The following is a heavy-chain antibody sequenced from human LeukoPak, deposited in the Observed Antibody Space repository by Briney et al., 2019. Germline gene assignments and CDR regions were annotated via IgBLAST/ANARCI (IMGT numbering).Heavy chain of an antibody. J-gene: IGHJ4*02. Sequence: PGGSLRLSCAASGFTFSSYSMNWVRQAPGKGLEWVSSISSSSSYIYYADSVKGRFTISRDNAKNSLYLQMNSLRAEDTAVYYCARVIRGIAARPIDYWAREPWSPSPQ. D-gene: IGHD6-6*01. CDR2: ISSSSSYI. V-gene: IGHV3-21*01. CDR1: GFTFSSYS. CDR3: ARVIRGIAARPIDY.